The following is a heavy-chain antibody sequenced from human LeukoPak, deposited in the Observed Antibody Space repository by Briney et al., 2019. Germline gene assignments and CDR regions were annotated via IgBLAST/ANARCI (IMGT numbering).Heavy chain of an antibody. CDR2: INTDGSST. V-gene: IGHV3-74*01. CDR3: ARESGIAAALDL. D-gene: IGHD6-13*01. J-gene: IGHJ5*02. Sequence: GRSLRLSCAASGFTFSSYGMHWVRQAPGKGLVWVSRINTDGSSTSYADSVKGRFTISRDNAKNTLYLQMNSLRAEDTAVYYCARESGIAAALDLWGQGTLVTVSS. CDR1: GFTFSSYG.